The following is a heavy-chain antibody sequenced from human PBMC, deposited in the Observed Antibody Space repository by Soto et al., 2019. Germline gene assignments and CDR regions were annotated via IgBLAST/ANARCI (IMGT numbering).Heavy chain of an antibody. V-gene: IGHV1-18*01. D-gene: IGHD1-1*01. J-gene: IGHJ5*02. CDR1: GYIFSTYG. CDR2: IGADNGDT. CDR3: ARDWKGAEGFDP. Sequence: QVQLVQSGAEVKKPGASVKVSCKASGYIFSTYGFSWVRQAPGQGLEWMGWIGADNGDTNYAQNFQGRVTMTTDTSTTTSYMELRSLTSDDTAVYFCARDWKGAEGFDPWGQGTLVTVSS.